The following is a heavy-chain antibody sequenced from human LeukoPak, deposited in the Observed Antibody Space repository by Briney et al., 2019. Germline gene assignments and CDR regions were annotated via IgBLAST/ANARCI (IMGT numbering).Heavy chain of an antibody. D-gene: IGHD7-27*01. J-gene: IGHJ5*02. CDR1: GGSISSYY. V-gene: IGHV4-4*09. CDR2: IYTSGST. Sequence: SETLSLTRTVSGGSISSYYWSWIRQPPGKGLEGIGYIYTSGSTNYNPSLKSRVTISVDTSKNQFPLKLSSVTAADTAVYYCARHKLGYIWFDPWGQGTLVTVSS. CDR3: ARHKLGYIWFDP.